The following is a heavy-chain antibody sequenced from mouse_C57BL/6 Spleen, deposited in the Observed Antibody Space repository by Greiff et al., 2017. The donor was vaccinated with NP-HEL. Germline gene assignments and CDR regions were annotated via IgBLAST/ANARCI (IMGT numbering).Heavy chain of an antibody. V-gene: IGHV5-17*01. J-gene: IGHJ2*01. CDR3: ARNYYGSSYFDY. CDR2: ISSGSSTI. Sequence: EVQLQQSGGGLVKPGGSLKLSCAASGFTFSDYGMHWVRQAPEKGLEWVAYISSGSSTIYYADTVKGRFTISRNNANNTLFLQRTSLSSEDTAMYYCARNYYGSSYFDYWGQGTTLTVSS. CDR1: GFTFSDYG. D-gene: IGHD1-1*01.